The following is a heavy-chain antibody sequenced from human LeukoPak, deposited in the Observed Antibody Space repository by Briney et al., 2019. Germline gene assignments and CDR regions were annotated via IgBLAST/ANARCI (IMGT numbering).Heavy chain of an antibody. CDR2: IIPIFGTA. CDR3: ARCAPNIAAAGSPTLYYYYMDV. V-gene: IGHV1-69*13. Sequence: EASVKVSCKASGGTFSSYAISWVRQAPGQGLEWMGGIIPIFGTANYAQKFQGRVTITADESTSTAYMELSSLRSEDTAVYYCARCAPNIAAAGSPTLYYYYMDVWGKGTTVTISS. D-gene: IGHD6-13*01. CDR1: GGTFSSYA. J-gene: IGHJ6*03.